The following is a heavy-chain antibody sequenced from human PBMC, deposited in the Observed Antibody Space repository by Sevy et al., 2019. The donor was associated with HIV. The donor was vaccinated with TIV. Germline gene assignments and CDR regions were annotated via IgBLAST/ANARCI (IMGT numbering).Heavy chain of an antibody. Sequence: SETLSLTCTASGGSIGSGGYFWGWIRHPPGKGLEWIGHIYYSWTTHYNPSLKSRASISVDTSKNQFSLKLSSVTAADTAVYYCVRVLPAAYYFEYWGQGTLVTVSS. D-gene: IGHD2-2*01. CDR1: GGSIGSGGYF. CDR3: VRVLPAAYYFEY. V-gene: IGHV4-31*03. CDR2: IYYSWTT. J-gene: IGHJ4*02.